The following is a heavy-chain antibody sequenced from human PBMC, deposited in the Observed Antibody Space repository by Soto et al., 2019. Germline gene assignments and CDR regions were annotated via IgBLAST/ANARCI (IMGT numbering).Heavy chain of an antibody. CDR2: IYHSGST. D-gene: IGHD2-15*01. CDR1: GGSISSSNW. J-gene: IGHJ6*02. Sequence: SETLSLTCAVSGGSISSSNWWSWVRQPPGKGLEWIGEIYHSGSTNYNPSLKSRVTISVDKSKNQFSLKLSSVTAADTAVYYCARFLRVAATPNDYYYYGMDVWGQGTTVTVSS. CDR3: ARFLRVAATPNDYYYYGMDV. V-gene: IGHV4-4*02.